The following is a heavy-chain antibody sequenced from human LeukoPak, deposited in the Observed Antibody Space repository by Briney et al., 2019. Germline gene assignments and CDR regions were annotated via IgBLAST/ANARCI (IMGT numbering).Heavy chain of an antibody. CDR1: GGSLSGYY. V-gene: IGHV4-34*01. J-gene: IGHJ4*02. Sequence: SEALSLTCAVYGGSLSGYYWSWIRQPPGKGLEWIGEINHSGSTNYNPSLKSRVTISVDTSKNQFSLKLSSVTAADTAVYYCARARRFFDYWGQGTLVTVSS. CDR2: INHSGST. CDR3: ARARRFFDY.